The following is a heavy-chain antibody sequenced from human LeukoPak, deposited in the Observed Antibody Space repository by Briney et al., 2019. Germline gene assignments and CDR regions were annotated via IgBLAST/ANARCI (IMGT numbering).Heavy chain of an antibody. Sequence: SETLSLTCAVSGGSFTAYYWNWIRQPPGKGLEWIGEINHSGSTNYNPSLKSRVTISVDTSKNQFSLKLSSVTAADTAVYYCARGTRELYGSRGAPMGFWGQGTLVTVSS. CDR2: INHSGST. CDR3: ARGTRELYGSRGAPMGF. CDR1: GGSFTAYY. V-gene: IGHV4-34*01. J-gene: IGHJ4*02. D-gene: IGHD3-10*01.